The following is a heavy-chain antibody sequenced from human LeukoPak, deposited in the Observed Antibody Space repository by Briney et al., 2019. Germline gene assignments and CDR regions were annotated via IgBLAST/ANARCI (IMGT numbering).Heavy chain of an antibody. Sequence: SETLPLTCTVSGGSISSYYWSWIRQPPGKGLEWIGYIYYSGSTNYNPSLKSRVTISVDTSKNQFSLKLSSVTAADTAVYYCARGGTAMVPYWYFDLWGRGTLVTVSS. CDR2: IYYSGST. CDR3: ARGGTAMVPYWYFDL. CDR1: GGSISSYY. D-gene: IGHD5-18*01. J-gene: IGHJ2*01. V-gene: IGHV4-59*01.